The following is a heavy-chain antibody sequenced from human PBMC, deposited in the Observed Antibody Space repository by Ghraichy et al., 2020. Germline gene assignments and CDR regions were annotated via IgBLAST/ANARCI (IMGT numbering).Heavy chain of an antibody. Sequence: SETLSLTCAVYGGSFSGYYWSWIRQPPGKGLEWIGEINHSGSTNYNPSLKSRVTISVARSKNQFSLKLSSVTAAETALYYCARGTPYYYDSSGYTDAFDIWGQGTMVTVSS. V-gene: IGHV4-34*01. D-gene: IGHD3-22*01. CDR3: ARGTPYYYDSSGYTDAFDI. CDR2: INHSGST. J-gene: IGHJ3*02. CDR1: GGSFSGYY.